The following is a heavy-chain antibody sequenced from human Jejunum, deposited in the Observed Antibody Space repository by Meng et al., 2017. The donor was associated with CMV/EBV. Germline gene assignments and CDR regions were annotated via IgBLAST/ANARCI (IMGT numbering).Heavy chain of an antibody. Sequence: QVPPQESGPGLVKPSQTLSLTCTVSGGSISSGGYYWSWIRQHPGKGLEWIGYIHDSGSTYYNPSLKSRVTISVDKSKNQFSLKLSSVTAADTAVYYCASFPPPGKQWLVTDYWGQGTLVTVSS. V-gene: IGHV4-31*03. J-gene: IGHJ4*02. CDR1: GGSISSGGYY. CDR3: ASFPPPGKQWLVTDY. CDR2: IHDSGST. D-gene: IGHD6-19*01.